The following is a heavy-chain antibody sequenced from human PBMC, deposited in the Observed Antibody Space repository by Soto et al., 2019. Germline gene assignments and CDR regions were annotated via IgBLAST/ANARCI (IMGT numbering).Heavy chain of an antibody. CDR1: GFTFSTCS. D-gene: IGHD6-6*01. CDR2: ISATGTYT. CDR3: TTEYNSRQDLNH. V-gene: IGHV3-21*01. Sequence: EVQLVESGGGLVEPGGSLRLSCATSGFTFSTCSMNWFRQAPGKGLEWVSSISATGTYTFYADSLKGRFTISRDNARNSLLLQMNSLRVEDTALYYCTTEYNSRQDLNHWGQGALVTVSS. J-gene: IGHJ5*02.